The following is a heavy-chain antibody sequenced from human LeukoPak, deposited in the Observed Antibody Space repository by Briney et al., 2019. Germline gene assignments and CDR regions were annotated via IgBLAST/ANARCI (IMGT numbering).Heavy chain of an antibody. V-gene: IGHV5-51*01. J-gene: IGHJ6*02. CDR2: IYPGDSDT. CDR1: GYSFTSFW. CDR3: ARQSDYYYDSSGFYHDYYGMDV. D-gene: IGHD3-22*01. Sequence: GESLKISCKGSGYSFTSFWIGWVRQMPGKGLEWMGIIYPGDSDTRYSPSFQGQVTISADKSINTAYLQWSSLKASDTAMYYCARQSDYYYDSSGFYHDYYGMDVWGQGTTVTVYS.